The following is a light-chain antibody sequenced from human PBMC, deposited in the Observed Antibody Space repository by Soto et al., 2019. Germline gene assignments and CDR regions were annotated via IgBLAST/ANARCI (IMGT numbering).Light chain of an antibody. Sequence: DIVMTQSPDSLAVSLGERATINCKSSQSVLYSSNNKNYLAWYKQKPGQPPKLLISWASTRESGVPDRFSGSGSGTNFTLTISSLQAEDVAVYYCQQYYSTLITFGQGTRLESK. CDR3: QQYYSTLIT. CDR1: QSVLYSSNNKNY. V-gene: IGKV4-1*01. J-gene: IGKJ5*01. CDR2: WAS.